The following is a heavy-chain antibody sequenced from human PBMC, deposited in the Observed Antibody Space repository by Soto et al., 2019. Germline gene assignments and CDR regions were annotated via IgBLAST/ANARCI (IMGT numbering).Heavy chain of an antibody. CDR1: GASISSYY. Sequence: SETLSLTCTVSGASISSYYWSWIRQSPQKGLECIGYVHYSGSTNYRPSLKSRVTMSVDRAKNQFPLKLTSVTAADTAVYYCARDNGSGSYRGTYVDWGQGILVTVSS. CDR3: ARDNGSGSYRGTYVD. V-gene: IGHV4-59*12. CDR2: VHYSGST. D-gene: IGHD3-10*01. J-gene: IGHJ4*02.